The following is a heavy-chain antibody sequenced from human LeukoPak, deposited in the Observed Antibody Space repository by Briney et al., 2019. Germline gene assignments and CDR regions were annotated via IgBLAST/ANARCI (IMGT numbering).Heavy chain of an antibody. Sequence: SGTLSLTCTVSGGSISSSSYYWGWIRQPPGKGLEWIGSIYYSGSTYYNPSLKSRVTISVDTSKNQFSLKLSSVTAADTAVYYCARLVSAWWGGVGYWGQGTLVTVSS. V-gene: IGHV4-39*01. D-gene: IGHD2-15*01. CDR3: ARLVSAWWGGVGY. J-gene: IGHJ4*02. CDR2: IYYSGST. CDR1: GGSISSSSYY.